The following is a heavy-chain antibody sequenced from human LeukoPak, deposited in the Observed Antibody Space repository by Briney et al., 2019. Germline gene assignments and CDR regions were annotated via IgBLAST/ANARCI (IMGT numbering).Heavy chain of an antibody. J-gene: IGHJ6*02. CDR3: AKDGYCSSTSCYYYYYGMDV. D-gene: IGHD2-2*01. CDR2: ISGSGGST. V-gene: IGHV3-23*01. Sequence: GGSLRLSCAASGFTFSSYATSWVRQAPGKGLEWVSAISGSGGSTYYADSVKGRFTISRDNSKNTLYLQMNSLRAEDTAVYYCAKDGYCSSTSCYYYYYGMDVWGQGTTVTVSS. CDR1: GFTFSSYA.